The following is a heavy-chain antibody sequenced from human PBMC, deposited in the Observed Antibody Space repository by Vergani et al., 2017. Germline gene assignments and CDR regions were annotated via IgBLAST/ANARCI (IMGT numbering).Heavy chain of an antibody. V-gene: IGHV3-49*03. CDR3: ARAAGPTGNYYYMDV. J-gene: IGHJ6*03. Sequence: EVQLLESGGGLVQPGGSLRLSCTASGFTFGYYAMDWFRQAPGQGLEWVGGIRSKAYGQATIYAASVKGRFTISRDNAKNSLYLQMNSLRAEDTAVYYCARAAGPTGNYYYMDVWGKGTTVTVSS. CDR2: IRSKAYGQAT. CDR1: GFTFGYYA. D-gene: IGHD1-14*01.